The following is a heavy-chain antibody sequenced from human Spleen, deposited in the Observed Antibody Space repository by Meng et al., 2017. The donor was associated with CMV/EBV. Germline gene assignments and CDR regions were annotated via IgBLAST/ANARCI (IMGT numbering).Heavy chain of an antibody. V-gene: IGHV4-61*01. D-gene: IGHD4/OR15-4a*01. J-gene: IGHJ4*02. CDR2: IYYGGST. CDR3: ARFATMALTT. CDR1: GGSSVTSNTYY. Sequence: SETLSLTCTVSGGSSVTSNTYYWSWVRHPPGERLEWIGYIYYGGSTNYNPPLKSRVSISVDTSKNQFSLKLTSVTAADTARYYCARFATMALTTWGQGTLVTVSS.